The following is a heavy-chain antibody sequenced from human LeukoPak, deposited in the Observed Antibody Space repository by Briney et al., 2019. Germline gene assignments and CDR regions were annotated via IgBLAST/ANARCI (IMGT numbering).Heavy chain of an antibody. J-gene: IGHJ4*02. D-gene: IGHD1-26*01. Sequence: SETLSLTCTVSGGSISSYYWSWVRQPPGKGLEWIGYIYYSGSTNYNPSLKSRVTISVDTSKNQFSLKLSSVTAADTAVYYCARDSGSSAFDYWGQGTLVIVSS. CDR3: ARDSGSSAFDY. V-gene: IGHV4-59*01. CDR1: GGSISSYY. CDR2: IYYSGST.